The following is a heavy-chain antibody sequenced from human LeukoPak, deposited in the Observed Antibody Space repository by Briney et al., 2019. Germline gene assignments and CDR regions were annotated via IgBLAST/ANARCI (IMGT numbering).Heavy chain of an antibody. CDR3: ARVPVSGYSSSWYGFGFNWFDP. Sequence: EASVKVSCKASGGTFSSYAISWVRQAPGQGLEWMGWISAYNGNTNYAQKLQGRVTMTTDTSTSTAYMELRSLRSDDTAVYYCARVPVSGYSSSWYGFGFNWFDPWGQGTLVTVSS. CDR1: GGTFSSYA. D-gene: IGHD6-13*01. CDR2: ISAYNGNT. V-gene: IGHV1-18*01. J-gene: IGHJ5*02.